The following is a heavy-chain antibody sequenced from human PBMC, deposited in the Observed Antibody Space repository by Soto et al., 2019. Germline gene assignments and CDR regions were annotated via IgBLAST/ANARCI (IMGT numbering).Heavy chain of an antibody. CDR2: INSDGSST. Sequence: PGGSLRLSCAASGFTFSSYWMHWVRQAPGKGLVWVSRINSDGSSTSYADSVKGRFTISRDNAKNTLYLQMNSLRAEDTAVYYCATGKRRGDGYNFDYWGQGTLVTVSS. J-gene: IGHJ4*02. D-gene: IGHD5-12*01. CDR3: ATGKRRGDGYNFDY. CDR1: GFTFSSYW. V-gene: IGHV3-74*01.